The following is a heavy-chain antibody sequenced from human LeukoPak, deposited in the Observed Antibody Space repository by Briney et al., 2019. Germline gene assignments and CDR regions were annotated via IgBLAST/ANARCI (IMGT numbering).Heavy chain of an antibody. CDR1: GFIFTNYW. CDR3: ARISYYGGTPHFDY. V-gene: IGHV3-7*01. D-gene: IGHD4-23*01. Sequence: GTSLRLSCAASGFIFTNYWMGWVRQAPGKGLEWVANIKQDGSEKYYVDSVKGRFTISRDNAKNSLYLQMNSLRVEDTALFYCARISYYGGTPHFDYWGQGTLVTVSS. J-gene: IGHJ4*02. CDR2: IKQDGSEK.